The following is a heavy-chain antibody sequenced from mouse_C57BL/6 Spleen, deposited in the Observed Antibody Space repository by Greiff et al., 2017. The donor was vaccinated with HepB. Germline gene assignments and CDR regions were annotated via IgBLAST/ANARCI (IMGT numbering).Heavy chain of an antibody. CDR3: ARNWLYGSSSPHWYFDA. CDR1: GYTFTGYW. D-gene: IGHD1-1*01. V-gene: IGHV1-9*01. CDR2: ILPGSGST. Sequence: QVQLKESGAELMKPGASVKLSCKATGYTFTGYWIEWVKQRPGHGLEWIGEILPGSGSTNYNEKFKGKATFTADTSSNTAYMQLSSLTTEDSAIYYCARNWLYGSSSPHWYFDAWGTGTAVTVSS. J-gene: IGHJ1*03.